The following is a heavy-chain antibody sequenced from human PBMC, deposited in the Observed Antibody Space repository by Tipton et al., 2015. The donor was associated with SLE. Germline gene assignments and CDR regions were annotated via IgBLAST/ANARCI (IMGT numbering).Heavy chain of an antibody. D-gene: IGHD1-1*01. CDR1: GFTFSNYA. CDR3: ARGSEYNLY. V-gene: IGHV3-23*01. Sequence: GSLRLSCVASGFTFSNYAMTWVRQAPGKGLEWVSTVTTSGTTTYYADSVRGRFTISRDDSKNTVYLHMTSLRAEDTAVYYCARGSEYNLYWGQGTLVTVSS. CDR2: VTTSGTTT. J-gene: IGHJ4*02.